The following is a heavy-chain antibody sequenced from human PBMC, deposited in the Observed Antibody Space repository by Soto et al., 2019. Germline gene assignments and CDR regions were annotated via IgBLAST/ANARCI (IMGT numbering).Heavy chain of an antibody. CDR1: GFTFSSYG. V-gene: IGHV3-30*18. Sequence: QVQLVESGGGVVQPGRFLRLSCAASGFTFSSYGMHWVRQAPGKGLEWVAVISYDGSNKYYADSVKGRFTISRDNSKNTLYLQMNSLRAEDTAVYYCAKDYSSGRAHDAFDIWGQGTMVTVSS. J-gene: IGHJ3*02. CDR3: AKDYSSGRAHDAFDI. D-gene: IGHD6-19*01. CDR2: ISYDGSNK.